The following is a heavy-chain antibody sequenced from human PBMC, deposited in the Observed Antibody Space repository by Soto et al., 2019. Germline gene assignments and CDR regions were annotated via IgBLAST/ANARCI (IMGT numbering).Heavy chain of an antibody. J-gene: IGHJ4*02. D-gene: IGHD3-22*01. CDR1: GGSISSYY. Sequence: PSEALSLTCTVSGGSISSYYWSWIRQPPGKGLEWIGYIYYSGSTNYNPSLKSRVTISVDTSKNQFSLKLSSVTAADTAVYYCASLTSYDCSGYHLYYFDFSARRSLVTGAS. CDR2: IYYSGST. V-gene: IGHV4-59*01. CDR3: ASLTSYDCSGYHLYYFDF.